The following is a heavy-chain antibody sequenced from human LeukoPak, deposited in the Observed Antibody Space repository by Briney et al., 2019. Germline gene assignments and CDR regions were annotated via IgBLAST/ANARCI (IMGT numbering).Heavy chain of an antibody. CDR2: IQYDGGNE. CDR1: GFTFLRHS. CDR3: ARDLCSGGRCRYAEY. V-gene: IGHV3-30*02. D-gene: IGHD2-15*01. J-gene: IGHJ4*02. Sequence: GGSLRLSCAASGFTFLRHSMHWVRQAPGKGLEWVAFIQYDGGNEKYIDSVKGRFTISRDNSKNTLSLQMNSLRAGDTAVYYCARDLCSGGRCRYAEYWGQGALVTVSS.